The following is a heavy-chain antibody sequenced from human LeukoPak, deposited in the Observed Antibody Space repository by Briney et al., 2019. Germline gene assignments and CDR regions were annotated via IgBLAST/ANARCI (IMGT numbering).Heavy chain of an antibody. CDR2: ISAYNGNT. D-gene: IGHD1-26*01. Sequence: ASVTVPCKASGYTFTSYGISWVRQAPGQGLEWMGWISAYNGNTNYAQKLQGRVTMTTDTSTSTAYMELRSLRSDDTAVYYCARVDYSGSYPGYWGQGTLVTVSS. CDR1: GYTFTSYG. CDR3: ARVDYSGSYPGY. V-gene: IGHV1-18*01. J-gene: IGHJ4*02.